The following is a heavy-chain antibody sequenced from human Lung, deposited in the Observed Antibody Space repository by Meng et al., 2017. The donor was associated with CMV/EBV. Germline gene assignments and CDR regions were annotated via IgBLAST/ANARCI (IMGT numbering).Heavy chain of an antibody. V-gene: IGHV1-2*02. CDR2: INPNSGGT. D-gene: IGHD6-13*01. CDR3: ARVSYGRSAAGIAKFLYYFDY. J-gene: IGHJ4*02. Sequence: ASVXVSCKASGYTFTGYYMHWVRQAPGQGLEWMGWINPNSGGTNYAQRFQGRVTMTRDTSISTAYMELSRLRSDDTAVYYCARVSYGRSAAGIAKFLYYFDYXGQGXLVTVSS. CDR1: GYTFTGYY.